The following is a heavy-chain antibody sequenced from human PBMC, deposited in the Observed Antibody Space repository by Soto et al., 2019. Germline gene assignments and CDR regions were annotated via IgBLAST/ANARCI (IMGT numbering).Heavy chain of an antibody. D-gene: IGHD3-22*01. J-gene: IGHJ4*02. CDR1: GFTFSTYA. V-gene: IGHV3-23*01. CDR3: AKRDSSGYYYFDS. CDR2: IGGSAGST. Sequence: PGGSLRLSCAASGFTFSTYAMSWVRQAPGKGLEWVSSIGGSAGSTYYAESVKGWFTISRDNSKNTVYLQMNSLRAEDTAVYYCAKRDSSGYYYFDSWGQGTLVTV.